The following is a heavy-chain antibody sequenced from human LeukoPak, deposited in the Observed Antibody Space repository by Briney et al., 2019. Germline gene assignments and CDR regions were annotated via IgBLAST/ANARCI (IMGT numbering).Heavy chain of an antibody. J-gene: IGHJ5*02. CDR1: GFTFSSYS. CDR3: AKVQVRLRFLEWLNWFDP. CDR2: ISSSSSTI. Sequence: PGGSLRLSCAASGFTFSSYSMNWVRQAPGKGLEWVSYISSSSSTIYYADSVKGRFTISRDNSKNTLYLQMNSLRAEDTAVYYCAKVQVRLRFLEWLNWFDPWGQGTLVTVSS. D-gene: IGHD3-3*01. V-gene: IGHV3-48*01.